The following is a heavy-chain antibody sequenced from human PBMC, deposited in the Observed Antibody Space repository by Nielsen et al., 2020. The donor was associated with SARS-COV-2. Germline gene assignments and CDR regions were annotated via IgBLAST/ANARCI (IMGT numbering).Heavy chain of an antibody. CDR2: ISYDGSNK. D-gene: IGHD5-12*01. J-gene: IGHJ6*02. V-gene: IGHV3-30-3*01. Sequence: GESLKISCAASGFTFSSYAMHWVRQAPGKGLEWVAVISYDGSNKYYADSVKGRFTISRDNAKNSLYLQMNSLRAEDTAVYYCASIVATTPNYGMDVWGQGTTVTVSS. CDR3: ASIVATTPNYGMDV. CDR1: GFTFSSYA.